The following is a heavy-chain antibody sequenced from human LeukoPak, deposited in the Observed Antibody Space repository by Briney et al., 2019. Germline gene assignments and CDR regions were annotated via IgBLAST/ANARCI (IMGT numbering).Heavy chain of an antibody. Sequence: RSSETLSLTCTVSGGSISSYYWSWIRQPPGKGLEWIGYIYYSGSTNYNPSLKSRVTISVDTSKNQFSLKLSSVTAADTAVYYCARAVAGSFDFDYWGQGTLVAVSS. J-gene: IGHJ4*02. CDR1: GGSISSYY. CDR3: ARAVAGSFDFDY. CDR2: IYYSGST. V-gene: IGHV4-59*01. D-gene: IGHD6-19*01.